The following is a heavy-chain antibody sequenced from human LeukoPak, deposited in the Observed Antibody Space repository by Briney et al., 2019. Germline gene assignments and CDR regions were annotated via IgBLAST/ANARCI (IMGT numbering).Heavy chain of an antibody. CDR1: GGSISSYY. D-gene: IGHD5-12*01. V-gene: IGHV4-59*08. Sequence: SETLSLTFPVSGGSISSYYWSWIRQPPGKGLGWIGYIYYSGSTNYNPSLKSRVTISVDTSKNQFPLKLSSVTAADTTVYYCARRQRGYSFDYWGQGTLVTVSS. J-gene: IGHJ4*02. CDR3: ARRQRGYSFDY. CDR2: IYYSGST.